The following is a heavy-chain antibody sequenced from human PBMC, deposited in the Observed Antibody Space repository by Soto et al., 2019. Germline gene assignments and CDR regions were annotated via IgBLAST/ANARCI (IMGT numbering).Heavy chain of an antibody. D-gene: IGHD6-13*01. CDR1: GYTFTDYY. CDR2: INPNSGGT. J-gene: IGHJ4*02. V-gene: IGHV1-2*02. Sequence: GASVKVSCKASGYTFTDYYMHWARQAPGQGREWMGWINPNSGGTNYAQKFQGRVTMTRDTSISTAYMELSRLRSDDTAVYYCARDPVYSSSWYPSYYFDYWGQGTLVTVSS. CDR3: ARDPVYSSSWYPSYYFDY.